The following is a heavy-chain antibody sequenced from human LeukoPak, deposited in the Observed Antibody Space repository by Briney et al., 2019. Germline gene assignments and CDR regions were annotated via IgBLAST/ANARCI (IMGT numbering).Heavy chain of an antibody. V-gene: IGHV4-59*01. J-gene: IGHJ4*02. D-gene: IGHD2-2*01. CDR1: GASISNYY. Sequence: SETLSLTCTVSGASISNYYWSWIRQPPGKGLECIGYVSYSGRTNHNPSLKSRVTISVDTSKSQFSLKLNSVTAADTAVYYCAGGGYCSRASCFAPLFDFWGQGVLVTVSS. CDR3: AGGGYCSRASCFAPLFDF. CDR2: VSYSGRT.